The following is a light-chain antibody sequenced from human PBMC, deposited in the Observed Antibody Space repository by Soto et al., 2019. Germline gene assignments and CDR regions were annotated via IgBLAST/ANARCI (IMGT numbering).Light chain of an antibody. V-gene: IGLV2-18*02. J-gene: IGLJ1*01. CDR1: SSDVGSYNR. Sequence: QSALTQPPSVSGSPGQSVTISCTGTSSDVGSYNRLSWYQQPPGTAPKLIMYEVNTRPSGVPDRFSGSKSGNTASLTISGLQAEDEADYYCSSYTSSSPLDVFGTGTKVTVL. CDR3: SSYTSSSPLDV. CDR2: EVN.